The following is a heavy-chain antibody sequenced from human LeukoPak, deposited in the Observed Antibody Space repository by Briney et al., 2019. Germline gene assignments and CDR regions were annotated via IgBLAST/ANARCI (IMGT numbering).Heavy chain of an antibody. V-gene: IGHV4-34*01. D-gene: IGHD6-13*01. Sequence: SETLSLTCAVYGGSFSGYYWSWIRQPPGKGLEWIGEINHSGSTNYNPSLKSRVTMSVDTSKNQFSLKLSSVTAADTAVYYCASENSSRGAFYFDYWGQGTLVTVSS. CDR3: ASENSSRGAFYFDY. CDR2: INHSGST. J-gene: IGHJ4*02. CDR1: GGSFSGYY.